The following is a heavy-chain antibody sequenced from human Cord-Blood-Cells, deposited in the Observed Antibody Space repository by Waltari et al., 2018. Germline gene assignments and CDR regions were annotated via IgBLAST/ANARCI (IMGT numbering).Heavy chain of an antibody. CDR3: ARRSIAAAGTDY. Sequence: QLQLQVSGPDLVTPSETLSLTCTVSGGSIGSSSYYWGWLRQPPGKGREWIGSIYYSGSTYYNPSLKSRVTISVDTSKNQFSLKLSSVTAADTAVYYCARRSIAAAGTDYWGQGTLVTVSS. CDR1: GGSIGSSSYY. CDR2: IYYSGST. J-gene: IGHJ4*02. V-gene: IGHV4-39*01. D-gene: IGHD6-13*01.